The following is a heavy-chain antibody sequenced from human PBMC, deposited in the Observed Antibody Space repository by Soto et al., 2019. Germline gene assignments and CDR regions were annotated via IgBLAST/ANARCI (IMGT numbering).Heavy chain of an antibody. V-gene: IGHV4-59*01. J-gene: IGHJ4*02. CDR1: GGSISSYY. CDR3: ARDFSGHYPD. Sequence: QVQLQESGPGLVKPSETLSLTCTVSGGSISSYYWSWLRQPPGKALEWIGYIYYSGSTNYNPSLKSRVTISVDTSKNQFSLKLTSVTDADTAVYYCARDFSGHYPDWGQGTLVTVSS. CDR2: IYYSGST. D-gene: IGHD3-3*01.